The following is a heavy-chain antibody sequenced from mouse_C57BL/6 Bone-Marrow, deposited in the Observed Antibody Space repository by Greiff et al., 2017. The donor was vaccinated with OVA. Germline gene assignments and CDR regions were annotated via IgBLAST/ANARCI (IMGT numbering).Heavy chain of an antibody. CDR1: GFTFSDYG. J-gene: IGHJ3*01. V-gene: IGHV5-17*01. CDR3: ARKDYGSGTAWFAY. D-gene: IGHD1-1*01. Sequence: EVKVVESGGGLVKPGGSLKLSCAASGFTFSDYGMHWVRQAPEKGLEWVAYISSGSSTIYYAATVKGRFTISRDNAKNTLFLQMTSLRSEDTAMYYCARKDYGSGTAWFAYWGQGTLVTVSA. CDR2: ISSGSSTI.